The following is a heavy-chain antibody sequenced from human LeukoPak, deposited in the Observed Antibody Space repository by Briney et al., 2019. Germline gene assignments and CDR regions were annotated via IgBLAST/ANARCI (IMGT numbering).Heavy chain of an antibody. CDR3: ARDYGGNPDPWVDWYFDL. CDR1: GFTFSTYP. Sequence: GGSLRLSCAASGFTFSTYPMSWVRQAPGKGLEWVSSISSSSVYIYYADSMKGRFTISRDHAKNSLSLQMNSLRAEDTAVYYCARDYGGNPDPWVDWYFDLWGRGTLVTVSS. CDR2: ISSSSVYI. V-gene: IGHV3-21*01. D-gene: IGHD4-23*01. J-gene: IGHJ2*01.